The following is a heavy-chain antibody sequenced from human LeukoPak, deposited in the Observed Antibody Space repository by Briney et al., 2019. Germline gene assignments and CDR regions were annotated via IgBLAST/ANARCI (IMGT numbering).Heavy chain of an antibody. J-gene: IGHJ6*02. CDR3: ARANDRYYYYGMDV. D-gene: IGHD3-16*01. V-gene: IGHV4-30-2*01. Sequence: NPSQTLSLTCAVSGGSISSGGYSWSWIRQPPGKGLEWIGYIYHSGSTYYNPSLKSRVTISVDRSKNQFSLKLSSVTAADTAVYYCARANDRYYYYGMDVWGQGTTVTVCS. CDR1: GGSISSGGYS. CDR2: IYHSGST.